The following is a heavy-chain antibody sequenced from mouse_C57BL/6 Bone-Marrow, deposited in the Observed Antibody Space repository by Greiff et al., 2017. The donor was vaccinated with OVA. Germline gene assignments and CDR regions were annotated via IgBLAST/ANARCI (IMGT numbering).Heavy chain of an antibody. CDR1: GFNIKDYY. CDR3: ARGGSPTDYAMDY. Sequence: VQLKESGAELVKPGASVKLSCTASGFNIKDYYMHWVKQRTEQGLEWIGRIDPEDGETKYVPKFQGKATITADTSSNTAYLQLSSLTSEDTAVYYCARGGSPTDYAMDYWGQGTSVTVSS. J-gene: IGHJ4*01. V-gene: IGHV14-2*01. CDR2: IDPEDGET.